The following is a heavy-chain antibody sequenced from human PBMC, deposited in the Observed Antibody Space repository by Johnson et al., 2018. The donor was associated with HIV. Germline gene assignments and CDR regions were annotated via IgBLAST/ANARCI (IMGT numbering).Heavy chain of an antibody. CDR1: GFTFTNAW. J-gene: IGHJ3*01. Sequence: VQLVESGGGLVKPGGSLRLSCAASGFTFTNAWMSWVRQAPGKGLEWVSVIYSDDMTYYADSVKGRFTISRVNSKNTLYLQMNSLRAEDTAVYYCARETRSAAAGHGAFDVWGQGTMVTVSS. CDR2: IYSDDMT. CDR3: ARETRSAAAGHGAFDV. V-gene: IGHV3-66*01. D-gene: IGHD6-13*01.